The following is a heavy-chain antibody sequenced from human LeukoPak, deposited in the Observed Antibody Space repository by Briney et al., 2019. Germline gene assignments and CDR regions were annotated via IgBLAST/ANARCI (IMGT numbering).Heavy chain of an antibody. D-gene: IGHD6-6*01. V-gene: IGHV1-2*06. CDR2: INPNSGGT. CDR1: GYTFTGYY. J-gene: IGHJ4*02. CDR3: ARPASYSSSTY. Sequence: VASVKVSCKASGYTFTGYYTHWVRQAPGQGLEWMGRINPNSGGTNYAQKFQGRVTMTRDTSISTAYMELSRLRSDDTAVYYCARPASYSSSTYWGQGTLVTVSS.